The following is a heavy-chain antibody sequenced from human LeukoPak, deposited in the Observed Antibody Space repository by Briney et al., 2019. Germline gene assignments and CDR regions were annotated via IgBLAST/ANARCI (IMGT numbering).Heavy chain of an antibody. V-gene: IGHV4-39*01. D-gene: IGHD3-10*01. Sequence: KTSETLSLTCTVSGGSINSSNYYWGWIRQPPGKYLEWIGSIYYSGNIHNNPSLKSRVTISLDTSKNQFSLKLSSVTAADAAVYYCARLFYYVSGRYNWFDPWGQGTLVTVSS. CDR2: IYYSGNI. J-gene: IGHJ5*02. CDR1: GGSINSSNYY. CDR3: ARLFYYVSGRYNWFDP.